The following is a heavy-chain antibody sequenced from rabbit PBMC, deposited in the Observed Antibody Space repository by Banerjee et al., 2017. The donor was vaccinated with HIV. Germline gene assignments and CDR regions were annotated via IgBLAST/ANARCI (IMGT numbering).Heavy chain of an antibody. V-gene: IGHV1S45*01. CDR1: GIDLSSYYY. D-gene: IGHD6-1*01. Sequence: QQQLEESGGGLVKPGGTLTLTCKASGIDLSSYYYMCWVRQAPGKGLEWIGCIYTGDGSTYYASWAKGRFTISKTSSTTVTLQMTSLTAADTATYFCARDPTATTDVYDFDLWGPGTLVTVS. CDR3: ARDPTATTDVYDFDL. J-gene: IGHJ4*01. CDR2: IYTGDGST.